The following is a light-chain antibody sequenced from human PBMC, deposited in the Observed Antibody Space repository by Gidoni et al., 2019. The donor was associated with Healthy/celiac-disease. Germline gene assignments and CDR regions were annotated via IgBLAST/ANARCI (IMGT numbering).Light chain of an antibody. V-gene: IGKV1-8*01. CDR3: QQYYSYPVT. CDR2: AAS. J-gene: IGKJ2*01. Sequence: AIRMTQSPSSFSASTGDRVTITCRASQGISSYLAWYQQKPGKAPKLLIYAASTLQSGVASRCSGSGAGTDFTLTISGLQYEDFATYYRQQYYSYPVTFGQGTKLEIK. CDR1: QGISSY.